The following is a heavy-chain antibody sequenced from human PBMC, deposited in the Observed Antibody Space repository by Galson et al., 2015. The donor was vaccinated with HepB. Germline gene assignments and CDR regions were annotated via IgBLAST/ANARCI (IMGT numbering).Heavy chain of an antibody. J-gene: IGHJ4*02. CDR1: GFTFSSYS. Sequence: SLRLSCAASGFTFSSYSMNWVRQAPGKGLEWVSSINSSSSYIYYAHSVKGRFTISRDNAKNSLYLQMNSLRAEDTAVYYCARVAGERDYFDYWGQGTLVTVSS. V-gene: IGHV3-21*01. CDR3: ARVAGERDYFDY. CDR2: INSSSSYI. D-gene: IGHD1-14*01.